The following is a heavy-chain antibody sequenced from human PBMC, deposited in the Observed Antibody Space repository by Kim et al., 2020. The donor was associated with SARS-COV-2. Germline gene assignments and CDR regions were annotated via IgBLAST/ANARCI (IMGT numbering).Heavy chain of an antibody. Sequence: GESLKISCRASGYSFTNYWIGWVRQMPGKGLEWMGITYPGDSETRYSPSFQGQVTISADKSITTAYLQWRSLRASDSAMYYCARLGIYDISTGYFSYWGQGTLVTVSS. J-gene: IGHJ4*02. CDR1: GYSFTNYW. CDR2: TYPGDSET. D-gene: IGHD3-9*01. CDR3: ARLGIYDISTGYFSY. V-gene: IGHV5-51*01.